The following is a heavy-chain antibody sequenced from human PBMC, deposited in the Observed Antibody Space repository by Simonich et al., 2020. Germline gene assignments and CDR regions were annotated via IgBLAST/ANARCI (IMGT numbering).Heavy chain of an antibody. J-gene: IGHJ4*02. CDR3: ARDAAGDY. V-gene: IGHV3-21*01. CDR2: ISSSSSYI. CDR1: GFTLSSYS. Sequence: EVQLVESGGGLVKPGGSLRLSCAASGFTLSSYSMNWVRQAPEKGLECVSSISSSSSYIYYADSVKGRFTISRDNAKNSLYLQMNSLRAEDTAVYYCARDAAGDYWGQGTLVTVSS. D-gene: IGHD6-13*01.